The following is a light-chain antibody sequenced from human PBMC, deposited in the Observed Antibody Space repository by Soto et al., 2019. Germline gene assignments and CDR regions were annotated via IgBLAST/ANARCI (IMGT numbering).Light chain of an antibody. CDR2: AAS. V-gene: IGKV1-17*03. J-gene: IGKJ2*01. Sequence: DIRMTQSPSAISASLGDRVTITCRASQGISISLAWFQQQPGKVPQRLIYAASSLQSWVPSRFSGSGSGTEFPLTISSLQPEDSATYYWLQHNSYPHTFGQGTKVEIK. CDR3: LQHNSYPHT. CDR1: QGISIS.